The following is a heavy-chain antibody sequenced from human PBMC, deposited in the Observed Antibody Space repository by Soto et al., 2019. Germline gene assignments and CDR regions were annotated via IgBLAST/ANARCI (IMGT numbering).Heavy chain of an antibody. Sequence: ASVKVSCKASGYTFTSYGISWVRQAPGQGLEWMGWISAYNGNTNYAQKLQGRVTMTTDTSTSTAYMELRSLRSDDTAVYYCARMIEGITIFGVAIWRSNWFDPWGQGTLVTVSS. J-gene: IGHJ5*02. D-gene: IGHD3-3*01. CDR2: ISAYNGNT. V-gene: IGHV1-18*01. CDR1: GYTFTSYG. CDR3: ARMIEGITIFGVAIWRSNWFDP.